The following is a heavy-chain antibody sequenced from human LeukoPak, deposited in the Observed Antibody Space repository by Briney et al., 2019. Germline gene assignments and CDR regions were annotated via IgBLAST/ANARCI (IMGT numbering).Heavy chain of an antibody. CDR2: IYYSGST. V-gene: IGHV4-39*02. Sequence: PSETLSLTCTVSGGSISSSNYYWGWIRQPPGKGLEWIGSIYYSGSTYYNPSLKSRVTISVDSSKNHFSLKLSSVTAADTAVYYCATIIARPGGMGYFDYWGQGTLVTVSS. CDR3: ATIIARPGGMGYFDY. D-gene: IGHD6-6*01. CDR1: GGSISSSNYY. J-gene: IGHJ4*02.